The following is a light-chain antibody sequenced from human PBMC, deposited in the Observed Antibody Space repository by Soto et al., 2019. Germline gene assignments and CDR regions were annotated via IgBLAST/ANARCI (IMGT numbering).Light chain of an antibody. V-gene: IGLV2-14*01. Sequence: QSVLTQPASVSGSPGQSITISCTAANSDICDWNYVSWYQQSPGKAPKLIIYEVNYRPSGVSYRFSGSKSGNAASLTISGLQAEDEADYYCSSFSSDTTLFVFGGGTKVTVL. CDR3: SSFSSDTTLFV. CDR2: EVN. J-gene: IGLJ1*01. CDR1: NSDICDWNY.